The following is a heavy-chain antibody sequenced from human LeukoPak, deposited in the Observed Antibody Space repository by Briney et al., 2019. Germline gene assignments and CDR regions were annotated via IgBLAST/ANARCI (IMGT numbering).Heavy chain of an antibody. D-gene: IGHD3-3*02. CDR1: GFTFSSYV. CDR2: IWYDGSNK. J-gene: IGHJ3*02. V-gene: IGHV3-33*01. Sequence: GRSLRLSCAASGFTFSSYVMHWVRQAPGKRLEWVAVIWYDGSNKYYADSVKGRFTISRDNSKNTLYLQINSLRAEDTAVYYCASYVLGDAFDIWGQGTMVTVSS. CDR3: ASYVLGDAFDI.